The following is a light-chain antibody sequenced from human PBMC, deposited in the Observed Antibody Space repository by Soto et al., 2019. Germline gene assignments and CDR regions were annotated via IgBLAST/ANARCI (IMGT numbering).Light chain of an antibody. CDR1: QTISTY. Sequence: DIPMTQSPSSLSASVGDRVTITCRASQTISTYLNWYQHKPGKAPKLLIYAAFSLQSGVPARFSGSGSGTDFTLTISSLQAEDFAIYYCQQSHSTPWTFGQGTKVEIK. CDR3: QQSHSTPWT. V-gene: IGKV1-39*01. J-gene: IGKJ1*01. CDR2: AAF.